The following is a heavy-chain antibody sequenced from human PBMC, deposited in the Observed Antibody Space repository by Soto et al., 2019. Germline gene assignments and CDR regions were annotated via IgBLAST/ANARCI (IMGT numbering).Heavy chain of an antibody. CDR2: IIPIFGTA. V-gene: IGHV1-69*12. J-gene: IGHJ6*02. CDR1: GGTFSSYA. Sequence: QVPLVQSGAEVKKPGSSVKVSCKASGGTFSSYAISWVRQAPGQGLEWMGGIIPIFGTANYAQKFQGRVTITADESTSTAYMELSSLRSEDTAVYYCARGHVGPAAMDYYYGMDVWGQGTTVTVSS. CDR3: ARGHVGPAAMDYYYGMDV. D-gene: IGHD2-2*01.